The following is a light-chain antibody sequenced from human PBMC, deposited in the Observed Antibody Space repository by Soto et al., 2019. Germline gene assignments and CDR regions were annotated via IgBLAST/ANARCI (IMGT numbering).Light chain of an antibody. CDR3: QQYHSNPIT. J-gene: IGKJ5*01. CDR2: WAS. V-gene: IGKV4-1*01. Sequence: DIVMTQSPDSLAVSLGERATINCKSSQSVLYSSNNKNYLTWYQQKPGQPPKLLIYWASTRDSGVPDRFSGSGSGTDFTLTISSLQAEDVAVYYCQQYHSNPITFGQGTRLEIK. CDR1: QSVLYSSNNKNY.